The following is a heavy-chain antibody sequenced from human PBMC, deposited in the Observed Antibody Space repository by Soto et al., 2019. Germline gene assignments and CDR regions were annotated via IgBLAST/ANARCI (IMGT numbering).Heavy chain of an antibody. CDR2: INHSGST. CDR3: ARDGVGYYYYGMDV. CDR1: GGSFSGYY. J-gene: IGHJ6*02. Sequence: SETLSLTCAVYGGSFSGYYWSWIRQPPGKGLEWIGEINHSGSTNYNPSLKSRVTISVDTSKNQFSLKLSSVTAADTAVYYCARDGVGYYYYGMDVWGQGPTV. D-gene: IGHD1-26*01. V-gene: IGHV4-34*01.